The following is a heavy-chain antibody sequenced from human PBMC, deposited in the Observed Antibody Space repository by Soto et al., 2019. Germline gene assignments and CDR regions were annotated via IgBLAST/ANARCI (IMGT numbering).Heavy chain of an antibody. V-gene: IGHV3-23*01. CDR1: GFTFNRNA. CDR3: AKNRDYDYDAFDV. CDR2: ITGNSAFT. D-gene: IGHD3-16*01. J-gene: IGHJ3*01. Sequence: GGSLRLSCAGSGFTFNRNAMIWVRQAPGKGLEWVSGITGNSAFTNYADSVKGRVIISRDNSKNTLYLQINTLRVEDTAVYYCAKNRDYDYDAFDVWGQGTVVTVSS.